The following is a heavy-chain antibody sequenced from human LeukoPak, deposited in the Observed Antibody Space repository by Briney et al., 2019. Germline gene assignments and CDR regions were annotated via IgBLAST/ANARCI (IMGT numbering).Heavy chain of an antibody. CDR1: GYSFTSFW. D-gene: IGHD2-15*01. J-gene: IGHJ6*02. V-gene: IGHV5-51*01. CDR2: NYPGDSDT. CDR3: ARVFSGYYFYSMDG. Sequence: GESLKISFQGSGYSFTSFWIGWVRPIPGKGLEWMGINYPGDSDTRYSPSFQGQVTISADKTISTAYLQWSSPKASDTAMYYSARVFSGYYFYSMDGWGQRATVTV.